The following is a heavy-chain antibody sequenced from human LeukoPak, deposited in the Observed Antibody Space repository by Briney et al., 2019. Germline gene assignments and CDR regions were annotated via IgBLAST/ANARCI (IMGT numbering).Heavy chain of an antibody. CDR3: ASGGSYCSSTSCHGGSDY. V-gene: IGHV4-34*01. CDR2: IHHSGST. CDR1: GGSFSGYY. D-gene: IGHD2-2*01. J-gene: IGHJ4*02. Sequence: SETLSLTCAVYGGSFSGYYWSWIRQPPGKGLEWIGEIHHSGSTNYNPSLKSRVTISVDTSKNQFSLKLSSVTAADTAVYYCASGGSYCSSTSCHGGSDYWGQGTLVTVSS.